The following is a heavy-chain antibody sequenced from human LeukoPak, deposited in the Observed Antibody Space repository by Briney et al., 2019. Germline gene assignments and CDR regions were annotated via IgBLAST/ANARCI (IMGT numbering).Heavy chain of an antibody. CDR2: ISGSGGST. D-gene: IGHD6-19*01. V-gene: IGHV3-23*01. Sequence: GGSLRLSCAASGFTFSSYGMSWVRQAPGKGLEWVSAISGSGGSTYYADSVKGRFTISRDNSKNTLYLQMNSLRAEDTAVYYCAKDLGSSGWYDSPRGYFQHWGQGTLVTVSS. CDR1: GFTFSSYG. CDR3: AKDLGSSGWYDSPRGYFQH. J-gene: IGHJ1*01.